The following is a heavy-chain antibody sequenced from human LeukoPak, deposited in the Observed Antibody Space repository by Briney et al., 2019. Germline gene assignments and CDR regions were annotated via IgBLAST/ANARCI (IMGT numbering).Heavy chain of an antibody. CDR3: ARDPTRRYPFDY. J-gene: IGHJ4*02. CDR2: INPSGGST. V-gene: IGHV1-46*01. CDR1: GYTFTTYY. D-gene: IGHD3-9*01. Sequence: ASVTVSCTASGYTFTTYYMHWVRQAPGQRLEWMGIINPSGGSTSYAQKFQGRVTMTRHTSTSTVYMELSSLRSEGTAVYYCARDPTRRYPFDYWGQGTLVTVSS.